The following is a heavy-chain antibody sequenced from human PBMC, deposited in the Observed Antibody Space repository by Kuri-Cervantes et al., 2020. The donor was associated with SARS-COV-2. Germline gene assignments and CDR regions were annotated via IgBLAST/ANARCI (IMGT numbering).Heavy chain of an antibody. CDR1: GGTFSSYA. CDR3: AREIYDFWSGSVNRYYYYYMDV. CDR2: IIPILGTA. V-gene: IGHV1-69*04. J-gene: IGHJ6*03. Sequence: SVKVSCKASGGTFSSYAISWVRQAPGQGLEWMGRIIPILGTANYAQKFQGRVTITADKSTSTAYMELSSLRSEDTAVYCCAREIYDFWSGSVNRYYYYYMDVWAKGTTVTVSS. D-gene: IGHD3-3*01.